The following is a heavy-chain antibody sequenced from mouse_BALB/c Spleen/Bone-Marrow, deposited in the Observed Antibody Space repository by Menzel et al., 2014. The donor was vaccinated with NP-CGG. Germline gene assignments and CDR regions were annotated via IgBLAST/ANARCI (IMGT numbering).Heavy chain of an antibody. CDR3: ARWVVGRDYAMDY. CDR1: GYTFTSYF. J-gene: IGHJ4*01. V-gene: IGHV1S56*01. CDR2: IYPGNVNT. Sequence: VQLQQSGPELVKPGASVRISCKASGYTFTSYFLHWVKQRPGQGLEWIGWIYPGNVNTKYNEKFKGKATLTADKSSSTAYMQLGSLTSEASAVYFCARWVVGRDYAMDYWGQGTSVTVSS. D-gene: IGHD1-1*01.